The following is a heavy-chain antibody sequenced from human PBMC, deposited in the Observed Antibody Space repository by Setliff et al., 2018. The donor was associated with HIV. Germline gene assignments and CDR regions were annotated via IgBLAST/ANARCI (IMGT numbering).Heavy chain of an antibody. J-gene: IGHJ4*02. CDR3: AQDPRPDYTGQYFFFAY. CDR2: IGGSDGAT. CDR1: GIIFTKCG. V-gene: IGHV3-23*01. D-gene: IGHD2-2*02. Sequence: GSLRLSCAASGIIFTKCGLSWVRQAPGKGLEWISGIGGSDGATYYADSVKGRFTISRDSSKSTLYLQMNGLRAEDTAVYYCAQDPRPDYTGQYFFFAYWGQGALVTVSS.